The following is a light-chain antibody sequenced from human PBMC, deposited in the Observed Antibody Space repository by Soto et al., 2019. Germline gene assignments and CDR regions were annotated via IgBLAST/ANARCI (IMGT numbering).Light chain of an antibody. Sequence: EIVLTQSPGTLSLSPGERATLSCRASQSVSSSYLAWYQQKPGQAPRLLIYGASSRATGIPGRFSGSGSGTDFTLTISSLEPEDFAVYYCQQYGSSHWTFGQGTKVEIK. CDR1: QSVSSSY. J-gene: IGKJ1*01. CDR2: GAS. CDR3: QQYGSSHWT. V-gene: IGKV3-20*01.